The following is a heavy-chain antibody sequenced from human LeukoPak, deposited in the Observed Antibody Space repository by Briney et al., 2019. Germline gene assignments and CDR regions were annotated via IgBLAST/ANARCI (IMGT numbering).Heavy chain of an antibody. J-gene: IGHJ6*02. Sequence: SETLSLTCAVYGGSFSGYYWSWIRQPPGKGLEWVGEINHSGSTNYNPSLKSRVTISVDTSKNQFSLKLSSVTAADTAVYYCARGPHGDSGCDYYYYYCGMDVWGQGTTVTVSS. D-gene: IGHD5-12*01. CDR1: GGSFSGYY. CDR3: ARGPHGDSGCDYYYYYCGMDV. CDR2: INHSGST. V-gene: IGHV4-34*01.